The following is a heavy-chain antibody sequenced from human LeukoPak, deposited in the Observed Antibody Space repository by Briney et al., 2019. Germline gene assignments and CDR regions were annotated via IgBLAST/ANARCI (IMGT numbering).Heavy chain of an antibody. D-gene: IGHD4-17*01. CDR3: ARVDYGDYSAVDY. Sequence: GGSLRLSCAASGFTFSSYGMHWVRQAPGKGLEWVAVIWYDGSNKYYADSVKGRFTISRDNSKNTLYLQMNSLRAEDTAVYYCARVDYGDYSAVDYWGQGTLVTVSS. J-gene: IGHJ4*02. CDR1: GFTFSSYG. V-gene: IGHV3-30*19. CDR2: IWYDGSNK.